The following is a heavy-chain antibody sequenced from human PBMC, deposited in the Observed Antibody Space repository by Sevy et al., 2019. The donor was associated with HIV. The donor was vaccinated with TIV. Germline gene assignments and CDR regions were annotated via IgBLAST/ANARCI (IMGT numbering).Heavy chain of an antibody. CDR1: GFTFTYAW. CDR2: IKARADGGTA. D-gene: IGHD2-21*01. V-gene: IGHV3-15*01. J-gene: IGHJ6*02. Sequence: GGSLRLSCTASGFTFTYAWMSWVRQAPGKGLEWVGRIKARADGGTADYAAPVKGRFTISRDDSKNTLYLQMNSLKIEDTAVYYCSTDHIMVLLVTDGMDVWGQGTTVTVSS. CDR3: STDHIMVLLVTDGMDV.